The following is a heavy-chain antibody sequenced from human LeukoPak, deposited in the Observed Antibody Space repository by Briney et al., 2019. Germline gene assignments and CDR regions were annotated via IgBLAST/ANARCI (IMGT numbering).Heavy chain of an antibody. J-gene: IGHJ4*02. CDR2: IYTSGST. CDR3: TAGDYSDFDY. CDR1: GGSISSGSYY. D-gene: IGHD4-11*01. V-gene: IGHV4-61*02. Sequence: PSETLSLTCTVSGGSISSGSYYWSWIRQPAGKGLEWIGRIYTSGSTNYNPSLKSRVTISVDKSKNQFSLKLSSVTAADTAVYYCTAGDYSDFDYWGQGTLVTVSS.